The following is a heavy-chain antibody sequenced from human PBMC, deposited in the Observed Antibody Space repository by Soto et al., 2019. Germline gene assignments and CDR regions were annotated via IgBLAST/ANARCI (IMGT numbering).Heavy chain of an antibody. CDR1: GFSKNSGYD. CDR3: RGSIYCVNGVCGPLHYNDV. CDR2: ILHSGTT. V-gene: IGHV4-38-2*01. D-gene: IGHD2-8*01. J-gene: IGHJ6*02. Sequence: SADRSLTRALSGFSKNSGYDWGWIRQPAVKGLECIGSILHSGTTHLNPSLKSRVTISVDMSKNQFSLKVNSVTAADTAIYYCRGSIYCVNGVCGPLHYNDVWGQGTTVTVSS.